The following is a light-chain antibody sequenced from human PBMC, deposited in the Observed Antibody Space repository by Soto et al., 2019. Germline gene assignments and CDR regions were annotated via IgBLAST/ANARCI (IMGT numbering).Light chain of an antibody. CDR2: RNN. Sequence: QAVVTQPPSASGTPGQRVTISCSGSSSNIGSNYVYWYQRLPGMAPKLLIYRNNHRPSGVPDRFSGSKSGTSASLAISGLRSEDEADYYCAAWDDSLSGYVFGTGTKLTVL. V-gene: IGLV1-47*01. J-gene: IGLJ1*01. CDR1: SSNIGSNY. CDR3: AAWDDSLSGYV.